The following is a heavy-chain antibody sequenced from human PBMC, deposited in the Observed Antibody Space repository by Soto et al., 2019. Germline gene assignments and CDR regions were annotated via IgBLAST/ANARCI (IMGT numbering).Heavy chain of an antibody. D-gene: IGHD2-15*01. CDR2: INPNSGGT. CDR1: GYTFTGYY. Sequence: QVQLVQSGAEVKKPGASVKVSCKASGYTFTGYYMHWVRQAPGQGLEWMGWINPNSGGTNYAQKFQGWVTMTRDTSISTAYMELSRLSSDDTAVYYCARDCSGGSCDYYGMDVWGQGTTVTVSS. V-gene: IGHV1-2*04. J-gene: IGHJ6*02. CDR3: ARDCSGGSCDYYGMDV.